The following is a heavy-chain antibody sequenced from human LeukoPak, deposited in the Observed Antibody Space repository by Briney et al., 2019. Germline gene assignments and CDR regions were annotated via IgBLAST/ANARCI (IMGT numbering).Heavy chain of an antibody. D-gene: IGHD5-12*01. CDR1: VFTVSRNY. V-gene: IGHV3-66*01. CDR2: IYSGGST. CDR3: ARELGNRGFVDC. J-gene: IGHJ4*02. Sequence: PGGALRLSCAASVFTVSRNYLLWVRQAPGPGPEWVSVIYSGGSTYYADSVKGRFTVSRDNSKNTLYLQMNSLRAEDTAVYYCARELGNRGFVDCWGQGTLVTVSS.